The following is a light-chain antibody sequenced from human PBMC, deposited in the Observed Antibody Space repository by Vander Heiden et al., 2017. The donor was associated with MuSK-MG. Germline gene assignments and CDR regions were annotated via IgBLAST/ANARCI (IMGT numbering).Light chain of an antibody. CDR3: QQSHSTSWT. J-gene: IGKJ1*01. CDR1: QSISSY. CDR2: TAS. Sequence: DIQMTESPPSLSASVLDRVSITCRASQSISSYLNWYQQKPGKSPKLLIYTASNLQSGVPSRFSGSGSGTDFTLTISRLQPEDFATYYCQQSHSTSWTFGQGTKVEVK. V-gene: IGKV1-39*01.